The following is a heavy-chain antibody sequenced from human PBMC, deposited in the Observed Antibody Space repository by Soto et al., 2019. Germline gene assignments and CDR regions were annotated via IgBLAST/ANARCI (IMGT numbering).Heavy chain of an antibody. Sequence: QVQLVESGGGVVQPGTSLRLSCEASGFTFSSYGIHWVRQAPGKGLEWVAVIWHDGSYKYYADYVKGRFTISRDNSKNTLYQEMNSLRAEDTAIYYCARDVKAVAGLDLWGQGTLVSVS. CDR3: ARDVKAVAGLDL. D-gene: IGHD6-19*01. CDR1: GFTFSSYG. J-gene: IGHJ5*02. V-gene: IGHV3-33*01. CDR2: IWHDGSYK.